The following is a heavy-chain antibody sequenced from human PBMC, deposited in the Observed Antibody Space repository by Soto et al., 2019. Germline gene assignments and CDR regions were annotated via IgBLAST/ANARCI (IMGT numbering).Heavy chain of an antibody. CDR1: GGSFSGYY. D-gene: IGHD4-17*01. CDR3: ARGTTGDY. Sequence: TETLSLTCAVYGGSFSGYYWSWIRQPPGKGLEWIGEINHSGSTNYNPSLKSRVTISVDTSKNQFSLKLSSVTAADTAVYYCARGTTGDYWGQGTLVTVSS. V-gene: IGHV4-34*01. J-gene: IGHJ4*02. CDR2: INHSGST.